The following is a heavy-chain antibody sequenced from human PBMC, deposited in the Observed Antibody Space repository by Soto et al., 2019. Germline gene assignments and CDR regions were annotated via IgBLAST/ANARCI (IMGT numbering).Heavy chain of an antibody. CDR1: GYSFTSYW. CDR2: IDPSDSYT. CDR3: ASVSYGSGSYPYYYYYGMDV. Sequence: GESLKISCKGSGYSFTSYWISWVRQMPGKGLEWMGRIDPSDSYTNYSPSFQGHVTISADKSISTAYLQWSSLKASDTAMYYCASVSYGSGSYPYYYYYGMDVWGQGTPVTVS. V-gene: IGHV5-10-1*01. J-gene: IGHJ6*02. D-gene: IGHD3-10*01.